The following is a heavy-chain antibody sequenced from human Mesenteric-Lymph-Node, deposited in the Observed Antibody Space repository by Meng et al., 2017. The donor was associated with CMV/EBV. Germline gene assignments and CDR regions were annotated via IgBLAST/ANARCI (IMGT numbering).Heavy chain of an antibody. V-gene: IGHV3-23*01. J-gene: IGHJ4*02. CDR2: ISGSGGST. Sequence: GGSLRLSCAASGFTFSSYAMSWVRQAPGKGLEWVSAISGSGGSTYYADSVKGRFTISRDNAKDSLFLQMNSLRADDTAIYYCVRNFDYWGQGTLVTVSS. CDR1: GFTFSSYA. CDR3: VRNFDY.